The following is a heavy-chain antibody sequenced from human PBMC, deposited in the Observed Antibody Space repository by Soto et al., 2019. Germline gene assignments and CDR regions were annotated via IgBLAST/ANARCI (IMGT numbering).Heavy chain of an antibody. J-gene: IGHJ5*02. V-gene: IGHV4-59*01. CDR2: IYYSGST. Sequence: SETLSLTCTVSGGSISSYYWSWIRQPPGKGLEWIGYIYYSGSTNYNPSLKSRVTISVDTSKNQFSLKLSSVTAADTAVYYCARSYSSGWYRFDPWGQGTLVTVSS. D-gene: IGHD6-19*01. CDR3: ARSYSSGWYRFDP. CDR1: GGSISSYY.